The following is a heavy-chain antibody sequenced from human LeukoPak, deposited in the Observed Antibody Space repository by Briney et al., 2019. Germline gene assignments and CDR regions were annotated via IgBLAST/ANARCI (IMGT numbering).Heavy chain of an antibody. CDR3: ARALGGQWLVSWFDA. CDR1: GGSISSGSYY. CDR2: IYTSGST. Sequence: SETLSLTCTVSGGSISSGSYYWSWIRQPAGKGLEWIGRIYTSGSTNYNPSLKSRVTISVDTSKNQFSLKLSSVTAADTAVYYCARALGGQWLVSWFDAWGQGTLVTVSS. J-gene: IGHJ5*02. D-gene: IGHD6-19*01. V-gene: IGHV4-61*02.